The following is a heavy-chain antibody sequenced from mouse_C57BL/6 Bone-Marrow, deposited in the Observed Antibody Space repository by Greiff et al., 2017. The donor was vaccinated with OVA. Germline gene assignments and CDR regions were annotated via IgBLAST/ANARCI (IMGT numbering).Heavy chain of an antibody. CDR3: AREGGLLWDYFDY. CDR1: GYAFSSSW. J-gene: IGHJ2*01. Sequence: VQLQQSGPELVKPGASVKISCKASGYAFSSSWMNWVKQRPGKGLEWIGRIYPGDGDTNYNGKFKGKATLTADKSSSTAYMQLSSLNSEDSAVYFCAREGGLLWDYFDYWGQGTTLTVSS. D-gene: IGHD2-1*01. V-gene: IGHV1-82*01. CDR2: IYPGDGDT.